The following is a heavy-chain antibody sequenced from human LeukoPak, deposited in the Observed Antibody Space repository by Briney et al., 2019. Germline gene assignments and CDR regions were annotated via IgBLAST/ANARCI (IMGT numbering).Heavy chain of an antibody. V-gene: IGHV3-48*03. D-gene: IGHD2/OR15-2a*01. CDR3: ARDFYDGFALDY. Sequence: GGSLRLFCAASGFTFSSYEMNWVRQAPGKGLEWVSYISSSGSTIYYADSVKGRFTISRDNARNSLYLQMDNLRAEDTGVYYCARDFYDGFALDYWGQGTLVTVSS. CDR2: ISSSGSTI. CDR1: GFTFSSYE. J-gene: IGHJ4*02.